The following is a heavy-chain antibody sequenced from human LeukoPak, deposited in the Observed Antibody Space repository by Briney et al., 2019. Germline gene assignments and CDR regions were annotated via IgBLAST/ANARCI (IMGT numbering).Heavy chain of an antibody. CDR2: ISGSGGST. CDR3: AGRSEYSSSWYVDAFDI. D-gene: IGHD6-13*01. CDR1: GFTFSSYA. Sequence: GGSLRLSCAASGFTFSSYAISWVRQAPGKGLEWVSAISGSGGSTYYADSVKGRFTISRDNSKNTLYLQMNSLRAEDTAVYYCAGRSEYSSSWYVDAFDIWGQGTMVTVSS. J-gene: IGHJ3*02. V-gene: IGHV3-23*01.